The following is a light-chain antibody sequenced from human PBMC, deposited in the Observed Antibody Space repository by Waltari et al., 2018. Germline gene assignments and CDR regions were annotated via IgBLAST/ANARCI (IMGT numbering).Light chain of an antibody. Sequence: DIVMTQTPLSLPVTPGEPASISGRSCQSLLHSGGKTYLYWYLQKPGQSPQLLIHEVSNRASGVPDRFSGSGSGTDFTLKISRVEAEDVGVYYCMQGIQLPYSFGQGTDVDIK. V-gene: IGKV2D-29*02. CDR2: EVS. CDR1: QSLLHSGGKTY. J-gene: IGKJ2*03. CDR3: MQGIQLPYS.